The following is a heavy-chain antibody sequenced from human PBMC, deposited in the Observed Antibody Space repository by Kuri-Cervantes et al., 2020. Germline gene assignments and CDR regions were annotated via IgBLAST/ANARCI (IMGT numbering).Heavy chain of an antibody. CDR2: ISWNGGST. CDR3: ASLSSKMATTGGY. J-gene: IGHJ4*02. D-gene: IGHD5-24*01. Sequence: GESLKISCAASGFTFDDYGMSWVRQAPGKGLEWVSGISWNGGSTGYADSVKGRFTISRDNAKNSLYLQMNSLRDEDTAVYYCASLSSKMATTGGYWGQGTLVTVSS. V-gene: IGHV3-20*04. CDR1: GFTFDDYG.